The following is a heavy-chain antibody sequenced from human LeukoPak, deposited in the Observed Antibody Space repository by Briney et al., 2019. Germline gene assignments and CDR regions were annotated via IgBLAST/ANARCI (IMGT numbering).Heavy chain of an antibody. CDR2: INPNSGGT. V-gene: IGHV1-2*02. CDR1: GYTFTGYY. J-gene: IGHJ3*02. D-gene: IGHD6-19*01. Sequence: ASVKVSCKASGYTFTGYYMHWVRQAPGQGLEWMGWINPNSGGTNYAQKFQGRATMTRDTSISTAYMELSRLRSDDTAVYYCARDLQWLGLDAFDIWGQGTMVTVSS. CDR3: ARDLQWLGLDAFDI.